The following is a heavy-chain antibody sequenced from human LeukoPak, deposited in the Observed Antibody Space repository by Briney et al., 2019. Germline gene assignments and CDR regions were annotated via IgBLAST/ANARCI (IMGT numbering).Heavy chain of an antibody. V-gene: IGHV3-13*01. CDR3: ARVRKYSGYYSWYFDL. D-gene: IGHD5-12*01. J-gene: IGHJ2*01. Sequence: GGSLRLSCAASGFSFSSYSMNWVRQATGKGLEWVSAIGTAGDTYYPGSVKGRFTISRENAKNSLYLQMNSLRAGDTAVYYCARVRKYSGYYSWYFDLWGRGTLVTVSS. CDR2: IGTAGDT. CDR1: GFSFSSYS.